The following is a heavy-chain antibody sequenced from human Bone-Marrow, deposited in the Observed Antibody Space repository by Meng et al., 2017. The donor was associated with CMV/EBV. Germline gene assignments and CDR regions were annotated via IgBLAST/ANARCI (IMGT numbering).Heavy chain of an antibody. Sequence: SETLSLTCTVSGGSISSGGYYWSWIRQHPGKGLEWIGYIYYSGSTYYNPSLKSRVTISVDTSKNQFSLKLSSVTAADTAVYYCARVEYSSSSVDYWGQGTLVTGSS. CDR3: ARVEYSSSSVDY. J-gene: IGHJ4*02. V-gene: IGHV4-31*03. CDR1: GGSISSGGYY. D-gene: IGHD6-6*01. CDR2: IYYSGST.